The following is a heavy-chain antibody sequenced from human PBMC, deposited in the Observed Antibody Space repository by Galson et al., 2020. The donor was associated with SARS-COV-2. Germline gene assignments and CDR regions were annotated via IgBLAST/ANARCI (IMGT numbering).Heavy chain of an antibody. V-gene: IGHV3-30*18. J-gene: IGHJ3*02. CDR2: ISYDGSNK. CDR3: AKVLNPYSSSWYPSNSGAFDI. CDR1: GFTFSSYG. D-gene: IGHD6-13*01. Sequence: GESLKISCAASGFTFSSYGMHWVRQAPGKGLEWVAVISYDGSNKYYADSVKGRFTISRDNSKNTLYLQMNSRRAEDTAVYYCAKVLNPYSSSWYPSNSGAFDIWGQGTRVIVSS.